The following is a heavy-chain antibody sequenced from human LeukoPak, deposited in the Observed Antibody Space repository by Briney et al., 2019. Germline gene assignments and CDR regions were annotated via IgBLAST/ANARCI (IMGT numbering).Heavy chain of an antibody. CDR3: ARFKATYYYYYGMDV. CDR2: IYYSGST. J-gene: IGHJ6*02. Sequence: SETLSLTCTVSGGSISIYYWSWIRQPPGKGLEWIGYIYYSGSTNYNPSLKSRVTISVDTSKNQFSLKLSSVTAADTAVYYCARFKATYYYYYGMDVWGQGTTVTVSS. CDR1: GGSISIYY. V-gene: IGHV4-59*01.